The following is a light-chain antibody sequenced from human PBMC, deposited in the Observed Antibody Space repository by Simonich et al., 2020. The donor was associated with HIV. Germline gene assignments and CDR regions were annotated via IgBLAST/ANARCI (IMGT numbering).Light chain of an antibody. CDR1: QSISSY. V-gene: IGKV1-39*01. CDR3: QQSYSTPRT. J-gene: IGKJ2*01. CDR2: AAA. Sequence: DIQMTQSPSSLSASVGDRVTITCRASQSISSYLNWYKQKPGKAPKLLIYAAASLQSWVPSRFSGSGSGTDFTLTISSLQPEDFATYYCQQSYSTPRTFGQGTKLEIK.